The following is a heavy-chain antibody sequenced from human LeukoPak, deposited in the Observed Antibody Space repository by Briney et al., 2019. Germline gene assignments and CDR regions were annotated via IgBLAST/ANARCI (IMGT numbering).Heavy chain of an antibody. J-gene: IGHJ6*03. Sequence: SETLSLTCTVSGGSISSYYWSWIRQPPGKGLEWIGYIYYSGSTNYNPSLKSRVTISVDTSKNQFSLKLSSVTAADTAVYYCARTASSGDRDVWGKGTTVTVSS. V-gene: IGHV4-59*01. D-gene: IGHD6-19*01. CDR2: IYYSGST. CDR1: GGSISSYY. CDR3: ARTASSGDRDV.